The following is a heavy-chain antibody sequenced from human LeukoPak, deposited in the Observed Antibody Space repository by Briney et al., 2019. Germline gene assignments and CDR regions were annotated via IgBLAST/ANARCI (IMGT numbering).Heavy chain of an antibody. D-gene: IGHD3-16*01. CDR3: ARDFWGQYYFDY. Sequence: GGSLRLSCAASGCTFSSYTASGVRQAPREGVEGCSGISGSGGSTYYAGAVKGRFTISRDNSKNTLYLQMNSLRAEDTAVYYCARDFWGQYYFDYWGQGTLVTVSS. J-gene: IGHJ4*02. CDR1: GCTFSSYT. V-gene: IGHV3-23*01. CDR2: ISGSGGST.